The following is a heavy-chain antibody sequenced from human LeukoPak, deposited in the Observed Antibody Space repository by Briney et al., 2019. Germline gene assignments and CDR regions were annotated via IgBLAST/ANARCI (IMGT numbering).Heavy chain of an antibody. CDR2: IFGSGGSA. J-gene: IGHJ4*02. D-gene: IGHD6-19*01. CDR3: AKTTTGYSSGRYPGWPADY. CDR1: GFTFNSYA. V-gene: IGHV3-23*01. Sequence: GGSLRLSCAASGFTFNSYAMYWVRQAPGKGLEWVSGIFGSGGSAHYADSVKGRFTISRDNSENTVYLQMNSLRAEDTAVYYCAKTTTGYSSGRYPGWPADYWGQGALVTVSS.